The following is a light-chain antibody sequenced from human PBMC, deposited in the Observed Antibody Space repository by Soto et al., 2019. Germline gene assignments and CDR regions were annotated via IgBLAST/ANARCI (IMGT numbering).Light chain of an antibody. CDR2: CTS. J-gene: IGKJ1*01. V-gene: IGKV3-15*01. CDR1: QSVTSD. CDR3: QQYNKWPQT. Sequence: EIVMTQSPATLSVSPGERATLSCRASQSVTSDLAWYQQKPGQAPRLLISCTSTRDTGIPARFSGSGSGTAFALTTSTLQSEDFAVYYCQQYNKWPQTFGQGTKVEIK.